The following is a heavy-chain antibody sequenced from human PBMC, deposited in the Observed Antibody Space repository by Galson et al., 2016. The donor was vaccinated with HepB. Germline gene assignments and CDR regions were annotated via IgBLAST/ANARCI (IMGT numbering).Heavy chain of an antibody. CDR1: GYSFTRYA. CDR2: INVGNGDT. CDR3: ARDWAPYCGGDCYFSY. V-gene: IGHV1-3*01. D-gene: IGHD2-21*02. J-gene: IGHJ4*02. Sequence: SVKVSCKASGYSFTRYAIHWVRQAPGQRLEWMGWINVGNGDTKYSQKFQSGVTFIRDTSATTAYMEMSSLRSGDTAVYFCARDWAPYCGGDCYFSYWGQGTLVTVSS.